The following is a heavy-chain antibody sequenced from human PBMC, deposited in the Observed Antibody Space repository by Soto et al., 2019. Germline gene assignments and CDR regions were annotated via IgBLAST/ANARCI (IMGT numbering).Heavy chain of an antibody. Sequence: PGGSLRLSCTASGFTFSAAWMHWVRQAPGQGLEWVSRINGDGSITNSADPVKGRFTISRDNAKNTVFLEMNSLGAEDTAVYYCTRVPGYYVGYWGQGTLVNVSS. CDR2: INGDGSIT. V-gene: IGHV3-74*01. CDR1: GFTFSAAW. D-gene: IGHD3-3*01. J-gene: IGHJ4*02. CDR3: TRVPGYYVGY.